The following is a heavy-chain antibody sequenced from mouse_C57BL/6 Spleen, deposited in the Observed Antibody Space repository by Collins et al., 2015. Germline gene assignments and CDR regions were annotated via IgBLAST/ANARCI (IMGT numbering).Heavy chain of an antibody. CDR1: GYTFADYY. CDR3: ARSPLYGGAMDY. CDR2: INPDNGGT. D-gene: IGHD1-2*01. J-gene: IGHJ4*01. V-gene: IGHV1-26*01. Sequence: EVQLQQSGPELVKPGASVKISCKASGYTFADYYMNWVKQSHGKSLEWIGDINPDNGGTTYNQKFKGKATLTVDKSSSTAYMELRSLTSEDSAVYYCARSPLYGGAMDYWGQGTSVTVSS.